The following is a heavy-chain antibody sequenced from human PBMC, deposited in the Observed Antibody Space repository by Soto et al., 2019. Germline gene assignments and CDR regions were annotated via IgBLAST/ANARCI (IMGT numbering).Heavy chain of an antibody. D-gene: IGHD1-1*01. CDR1: GFTFSNAW. CDR2: IKSKPDGGTT. CDR3: TTVRTL. V-gene: IGHV3-15*01. Sequence: EVQLVESGGGLVKPGGSLRLSCAASGFTFSNAWMSWVRQAPGKGLEWVGRIKSKPDGGTTDYAAPVKGRFTISRDDSKNTLYLQMNSLKTEDTAVYYCTTVRTLWGQGTLVTVSS. J-gene: IGHJ4*02.